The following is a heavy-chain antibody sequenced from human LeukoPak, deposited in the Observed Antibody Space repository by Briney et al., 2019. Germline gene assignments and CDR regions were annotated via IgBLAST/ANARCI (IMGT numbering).Heavy chain of an antibody. CDR1: GFTFSSYE. V-gene: IGHV3-48*03. D-gene: IGHD3-10*02. CDR2: ISSSGSTI. Sequence: GGSLRLSCAASGFTFSSYEMNWVRQALGKGLEWVSYISSSGSTIYYADSVKGRFTISRDNAKNSLYLQMNSLRAEDTAVYYCAELGITMIGGGWGKGTTVTISA. CDR3: AELGITMIGGG. J-gene: IGHJ6*04.